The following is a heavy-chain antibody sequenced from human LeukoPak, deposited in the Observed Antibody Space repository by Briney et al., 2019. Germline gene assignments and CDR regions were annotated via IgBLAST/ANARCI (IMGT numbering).Heavy chain of an antibody. Sequence: GGSLRLSCIASGFTFSNYAMSWVRQAPGKGLEWVSGIGGSGGGTFYADSVKGRFTVSRDNSKNTLYLQMNSLRAEDTAVYYCAKPWYSSSSTYFDYWGQGTLVTVSS. CDR1: GFTFSNYA. CDR2: IGGSGGGT. J-gene: IGHJ4*02. D-gene: IGHD6-6*01. CDR3: AKPWYSSSSTYFDY. V-gene: IGHV3-23*01.